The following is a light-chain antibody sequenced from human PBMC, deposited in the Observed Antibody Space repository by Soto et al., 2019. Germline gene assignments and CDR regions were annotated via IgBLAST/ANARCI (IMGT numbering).Light chain of an antibody. Sequence: QLVLTQSPSASASLGASVKLTCTLSSGHSSYAIAWHQQQPEEGPRYLMKLNSDGSHSKGDGIPDRFSGSSSGAERYLTISSLQYEDEADYYCQTWGTGIRVFGGGTKLTVL. J-gene: IGLJ2*01. CDR3: QTWGTGIRV. CDR2: LNSDGSH. CDR1: SGHSSYA. V-gene: IGLV4-69*01.